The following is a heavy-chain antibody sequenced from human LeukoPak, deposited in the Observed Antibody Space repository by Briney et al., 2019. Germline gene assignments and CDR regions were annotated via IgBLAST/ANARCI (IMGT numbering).Heavy chain of an antibody. Sequence: SETLSLTCTVSSGSISSYYWSWIRQPPGKGLEWIGYIYYSGSTNYNPSLKSRVTISVDTSKNQFSLKLSSVTAADTAVYYCARRTASSIAARPNNWFVPWGQGTLVTVSS. CDR1: SGSISSYY. J-gene: IGHJ5*02. V-gene: IGHV4-59*01. CDR3: ARRTASSIAARPNNWFVP. D-gene: IGHD6-6*01. CDR2: IYYSGST.